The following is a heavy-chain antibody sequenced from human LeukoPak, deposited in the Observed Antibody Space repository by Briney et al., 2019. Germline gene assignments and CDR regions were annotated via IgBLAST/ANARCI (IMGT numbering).Heavy chain of an antibody. CDR2: ISSSSSYI. J-gene: IGHJ3*02. D-gene: IGHD7-27*01. CDR1: GFTFSSYS. Sequence: PGGSLRLSCAASGFTFSSYSMNWVRQAPGKGLEWVSSISSSSSYIYYADSVKGRFTISRDNAKNSLYLQMNSLRAEDRAVYYCARVGSTGFAFDIWGQGTMVTVSS. V-gene: IGHV3-21*01. CDR3: ARVGSTGFAFDI.